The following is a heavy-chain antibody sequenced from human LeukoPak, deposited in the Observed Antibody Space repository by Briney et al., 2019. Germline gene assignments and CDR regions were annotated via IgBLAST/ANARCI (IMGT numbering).Heavy chain of an antibody. V-gene: IGHV1-2*02. J-gene: IGHJ4*02. CDR1: GYTFTAYY. Sequence: ASVRVSCKASGYTFTAYYIHWVRQAPGQGLEWLGWINPNSGDTNYAQKFQGRVTMTRDTSITTAYMELSGLKSDDTAVYYCARGLMSAVGVGYFDYWGQGTLVTVSS. D-gene: IGHD1-26*01. CDR3: ARGLMSAVGVGYFDY. CDR2: INPNSGDT.